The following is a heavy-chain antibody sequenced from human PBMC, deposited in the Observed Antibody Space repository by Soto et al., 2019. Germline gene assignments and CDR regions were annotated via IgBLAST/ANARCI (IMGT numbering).Heavy chain of an antibody. D-gene: IGHD3-22*01. Sequence: PSETLSLTCAFYGGSFSGYYRSWIRQPPGKGLEWIGEINHSGSTNYNPSLKSRVTISVDTSKNQFSLKLSSVTAEDTAVYYCARDTDSSGYYYFDYWGQGTLVTVSS. V-gene: IGHV4-34*01. J-gene: IGHJ4*02. CDR1: GGSFSGYY. CDR2: INHSGST. CDR3: ARDTDSSGYYYFDY.